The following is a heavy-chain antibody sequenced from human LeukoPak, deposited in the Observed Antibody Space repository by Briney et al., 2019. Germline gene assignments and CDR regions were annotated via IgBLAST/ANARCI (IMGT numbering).Heavy chain of an antibody. D-gene: IGHD6-13*01. Sequence: ASVKVSCKASGYTFSGFYMHWVRQAPGQGLEWMGWINPNSGGTNYAQKFQGRVTMTRDTSISTAYMELSRLRSDDTAVYYCARGYPLSTTAAGTYFQHWGQGTLVTVSS. CDR1: GYTFSGFY. J-gene: IGHJ1*01. CDR2: INPNSGGT. CDR3: ARGYPLSTTAAGTYFQH. V-gene: IGHV1-2*02.